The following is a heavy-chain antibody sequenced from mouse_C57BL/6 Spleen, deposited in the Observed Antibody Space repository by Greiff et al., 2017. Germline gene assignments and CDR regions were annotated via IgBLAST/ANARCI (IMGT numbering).Heavy chain of an antibody. CDR1: GYAFSSSW. D-gene: IGHD4-1*02. V-gene: IGHV1-82*01. Sequence: VQLQQSGPELVKPGASVKISCKASGYAFSSSWMNWVKQRPGKGLEWIGRIYPGDGDTNYNGKFKGKATLTADKSSSTAYMHLSSLTSEDSAVYFCARDLTQLFFDYWGQGTTLTVAS. CDR2: IYPGDGDT. CDR3: ARDLTQLFFDY. J-gene: IGHJ2*01.